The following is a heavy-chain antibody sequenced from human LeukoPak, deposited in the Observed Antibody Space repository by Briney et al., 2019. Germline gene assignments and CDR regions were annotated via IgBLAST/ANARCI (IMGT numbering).Heavy chain of an antibody. D-gene: IGHD4-17*01. J-gene: IGHJ5*02. Sequence: GESLKISCKGSGYSFTSYWIGWVRQMPGKGLEWMGIIYPGDSDTRYSPSFQGQVTISANKSISTPYLQWSSLKASDTAMYYCARHGHYGDYAVDPWGQGTLITVSS. V-gene: IGHV5-51*01. CDR3: ARHGHYGDYAVDP. CDR1: GYSFTSYW. CDR2: IYPGDSDT.